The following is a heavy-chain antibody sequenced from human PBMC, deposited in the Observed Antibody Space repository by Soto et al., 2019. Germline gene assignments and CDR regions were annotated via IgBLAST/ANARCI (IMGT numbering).Heavy chain of an antibody. Sequence: EVQLLESGGGLVQPGGSLRLSCAASGFTFSSYAMSWVRQAPGKGLEWVSAISGSGGSTYYADSVKGRFTISRDNSKNHLYLQMSSLGAEEKAVYYCAKDLWFVELFTLAAGYTWFDPLGQGNLVTLFS. D-gene: IGHD3-10*01. CDR2: ISGSGGST. CDR1: GFTFSSYA. CDR3: AKDLWFVELFTLAAGYTWFDP. V-gene: IGHV3-23*01. J-gene: IGHJ5*02.